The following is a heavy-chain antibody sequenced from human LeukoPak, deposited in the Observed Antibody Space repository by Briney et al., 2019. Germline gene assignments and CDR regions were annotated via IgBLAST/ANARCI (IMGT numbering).Heavy chain of an antibody. CDR1: GGSISSGSYY. Sequence: PSETLSLTCTVSGGSISSGSYYWSWIRQPAGKGLEWIGRIYTSGSTNYNPSLKSRVTISVDTSKNQFSLKLSSVTAADTAVYYCARGHVPPPYGVYYYYMDVWGKGTTVTVSS. V-gene: IGHV4-61*02. D-gene: IGHD4-17*01. CDR2: IYTSGST. J-gene: IGHJ6*03. CDR3: ARGHVPPPYGVYYYYMDV.